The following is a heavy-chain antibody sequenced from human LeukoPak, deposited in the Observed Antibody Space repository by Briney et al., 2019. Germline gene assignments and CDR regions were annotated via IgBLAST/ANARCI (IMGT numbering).Heavy chain of an antibody. J-gene: IGHJ6*03. V-gene: IGHV3-30*01. Sequence: GGSLRLSCAASGFTFSSYAMHWVRQAPGKGLEWVAVISYDGSNKYYADSVKRRFTISRDNSKNTLYLQMNSLRAEDTAVYYCARSRYDYSNYVYYYYYMDVWGKGTTVTVSS. D-gene: IGHD4-11*01. CDR2: ISYDGSNK. CDR3: ARSRYDYSNYVYYYYYMDV. CDR1: GFTFSSYA.